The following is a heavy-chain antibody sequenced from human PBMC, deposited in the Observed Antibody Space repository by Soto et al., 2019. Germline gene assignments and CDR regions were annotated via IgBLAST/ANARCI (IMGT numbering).Heavy chain of an antibody. CDR3: AGDYDFWSFYYYGMDV. Sequence: PGGSLRLSCAASGFTFSSYGMHWVRQAPGKGLEWVAVIGYDGSNKFYADSVKGRFTISRDNSKNTLYLQMNSLRAEDTAVYYCAGDYDFWSFYYYGMDVWGQGTTVTVSS. D-gene: IGHD3-3*01. CDR1: GFTFSSYG. V-gene: IGHV3-33*01. CDR2: IGYDGSNK. J-gene: IGHJ6*02.